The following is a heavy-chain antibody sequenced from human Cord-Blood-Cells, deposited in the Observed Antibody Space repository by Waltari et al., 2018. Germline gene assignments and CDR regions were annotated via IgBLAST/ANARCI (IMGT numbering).Heavy chain of an antibody. CDR1: GGSISSCSYS. Sequence: QLQLQESGPELVQPSETLSLTCTVSGGSISSCSYSWGRIRQPPGKGLEWIGSIYYSGRTYYNRSLKSRVTRSVDTTENQFSLKLNSVTDADTAVYYCARHFQIFGVVISGADYWGQGTLVTVSS. CDR3: ARHFQIFGVVISGADY. V-gene: IGHV4-39*01. D-gene: IGHD3-3*01. J-gene: IGHJ4*02. CDR2: IYYSGRT.